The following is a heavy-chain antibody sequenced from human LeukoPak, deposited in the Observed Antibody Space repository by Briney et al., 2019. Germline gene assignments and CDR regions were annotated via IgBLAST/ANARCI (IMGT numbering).Heavy chain of an antibody. Sequence: GGCLRLSCAASGFTFSSYNMNWVRQAPGKGLEWVSYISSDSGTIYYADSVKGRFTISRDNAKNSLYLQMNSLRDEDTAVYYCARDQGITFNWFDPWGQGTLVTVSS. D-gene: IGHD1-14*01. CDR3: ARDQGITFNWFDP. CDR1: GFTFSSYN. J-gene: IGHJ5*02. V-gene: IGHV3-48*02. CDR2: ISSDSGTI.